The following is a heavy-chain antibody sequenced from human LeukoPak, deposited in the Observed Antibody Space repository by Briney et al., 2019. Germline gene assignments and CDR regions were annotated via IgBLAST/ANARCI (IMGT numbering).Heavy chain of an antibody. CDR2: ISAYNGNT. J-gene: IGHJ4*02. Sequence: ASVKVSCKASGYTFTSYGISWVRQAPGQGLEWMGWISAYNGNTNYAQKLQGRVTMTTDTSTSTAYMELRSLRSDDTAAYYCARDMKAGFPEYCSSTSCPGNADYWGQGTLVTVSS. D-gene: IGHD2-2*01. V-gene: IGHV1-18*01. CDR3: ARDMKAGFPEYCSSTSCPGNADY. CDR1: GYTFTSYG.